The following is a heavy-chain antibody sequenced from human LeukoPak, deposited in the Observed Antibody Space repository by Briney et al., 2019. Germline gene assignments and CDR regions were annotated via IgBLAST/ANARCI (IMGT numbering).Heavy chain of an antibody. CDR3: ARLRYTYGKNFDY. CDR2: INQDGSEK. Sequence: PGGSLRLSCAASGFTFRAYWMSWVRRAPGKGLEWVANINQDGSEKDYVDSVKGRFTISRDNARNSLYLQMNTLRAEDTAVYFCARLRYTYGKNFDYWGQGALVTVSS. J-gene: IGHJ4*02. D-gene: IGHD5-18*01. CDR1: GFTFRAYW. V-gene: IGHV3-7*01.